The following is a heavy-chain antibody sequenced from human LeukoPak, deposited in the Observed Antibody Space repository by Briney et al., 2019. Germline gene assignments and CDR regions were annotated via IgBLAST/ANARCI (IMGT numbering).Heavy chain of an antibody. J-gene: IGHJ4*02. D-gene: IGHD4-17*01. CDR1: GGSFSGYY. Sequence: PSETLSLTCAVYGGSFSGYYWSWIRQPPGKGLEWIGEINHSGSTNYNPSLKSRVTISVDTSKNQFSLKLSSVTAADTAVYYCARVLRDYGGNTFDYWGQGTLVTVSS. CDR2: INHSGST. CDR3: ARVLRDYGGNTFDY. V-gene: IGHV4-34*01.